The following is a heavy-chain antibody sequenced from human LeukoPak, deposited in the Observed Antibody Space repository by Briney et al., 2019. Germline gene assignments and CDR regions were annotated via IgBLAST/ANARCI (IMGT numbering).Heavy chain of an antibody. CDR2: TYYRSKWYN. CDR1: GDSVSSNSAA. V-gene: IGHV6-1*01. Sequence: SQTLSLTCAISGDSVSSNSAAWNWIRQSPSRGLEWPGRTYYRSKWYNDYAVSVKSRITINPDTSKNQFSLQLNSVTPEDTAVYYCARDSGDMVRGVITLGYWGQGTLVTVSS. D-gene: IGHD3-10*01. CDR3: ARDSGDMVRGVITLGY. J-gene: IGHJ4*02.